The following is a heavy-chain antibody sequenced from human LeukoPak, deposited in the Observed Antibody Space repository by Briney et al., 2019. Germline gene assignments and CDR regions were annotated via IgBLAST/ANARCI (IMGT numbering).Heavy chain of an antibody. CDR2: IYSGGST. CDR3: ARGKYYYGSGSYFFNWFDP. J-gene: IGHJ5*02. V-gene: IGHV3-53*01. CDR1: GFTVSSNY. Sequence: GGSLRLSCAASGFTVSSNYMSWVRQAPGKGLEWVAVIYSGGSTYYADSVKGRFTISRDNSNNTLYHQMNSLRAEDTAVYYCARGKYYYGSGSYFFNWFDPWGQGTLVTVSS. D-gene: IGHD3-10*01.